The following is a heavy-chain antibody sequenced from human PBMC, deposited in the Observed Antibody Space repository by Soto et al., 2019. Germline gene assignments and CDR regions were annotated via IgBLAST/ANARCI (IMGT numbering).Heavy chain of an antibody. CDR1: GLTFSSYA. V-gene: IGHV3-23*01. CDR3: ARAATPSSSWYNWFDP. J-gene: IGHJ5*02. Sequence: GGSLRLSCAASGLTFSSYAMSWVRQAPGKGLEWVSAISGSGGSTYYADSVKGRFTISRDNSKNTLYLQMNSLRAEDTAVYYCARAATPSSSWYNWFDPWGQGTLVTVSS. D-gene: IGHD6-13*01. CDR2: ISGSGGST.